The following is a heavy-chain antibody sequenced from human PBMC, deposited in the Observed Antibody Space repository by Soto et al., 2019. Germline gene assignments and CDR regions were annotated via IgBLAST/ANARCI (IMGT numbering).Heavy chain of an antibody. Sequence: QVQLQESGPGLVKPSQTLSLTCSVSGASISSGGYYWNWIRQHPGKGLEWIGYIYYSGTTYYNPSLTSRVTISGDTSKNQFSLKLSSVTAADTAVYYCAASCVGCGGFNYYGMDVWGQGTTVTVSS. CDR2: IYYSGTT. J-gene: IGHJ6*02. D-gene: IGHD2-21*01. CDR1: GASISSGGYY. V-gene: IGHV4-31*03. CDR3: AASCVGCGGFNYYGMDV.